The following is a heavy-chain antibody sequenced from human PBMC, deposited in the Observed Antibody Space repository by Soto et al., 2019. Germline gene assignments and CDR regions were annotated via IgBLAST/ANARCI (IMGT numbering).Heavy chain of an antibody. Sequence: PSETLSLTCTVSGGSISSGGYYWSWIRQHPGKGLEWIGYIYYSGSTYYNPSLKSRVTISVDTSKNQFSLKLSSVTAADTAVYYCARVRWLREYYFDYWGQGTLVTVSS. CDR2: IYYSGST. V-gene: IGHV4-31*03. D-gene: IGHD6-19*01. CDR1: GGSISSGGYY. J-gene: IGHJ4*02. CDR3: ARVRWLREYYFDY.